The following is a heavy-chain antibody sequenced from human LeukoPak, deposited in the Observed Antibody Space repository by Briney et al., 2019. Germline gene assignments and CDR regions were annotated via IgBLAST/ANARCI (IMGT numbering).Heavy chain of an antibody. D-gene: IGHD3-10*02. CDR3: AELGITMIGGV. CDR2: ISSSGSTI. J-gene: IGHJ6*04. V-gene: IGHV3-48*04. CDR1: GFSFSTYW. Sequence: GGSLRLSCAASGFSFSTYWMNWVRQAPGKGLEWVSYISSSGSTIYYADSVKGRFTISRDNAKNSLYLQMNSLRAEDTAVYYCAELGITMIGGVWGKGTTVTISS.